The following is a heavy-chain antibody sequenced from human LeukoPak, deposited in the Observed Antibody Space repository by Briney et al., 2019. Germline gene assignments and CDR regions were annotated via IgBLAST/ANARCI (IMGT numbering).Heavy chain of an antibody. CDR3: AREGGALGPYYYYGMDV. V-gene: IGHV4-34*01. Sequence: SETLSLTCAVYGGSFSGYYWSWIRQPPGKGLEWIGEINHSGSTNYNPSLKSRVTISVDTSKNQFSLKLSSVTAADTAVYYCAREGGALGPYYYYGMDVWGQGTTVTVSS. CDR1: GGSFSGYY. D-gene: IGHD4-17*01. J-gene: IGHJ6*02. CDR2: INHSGST.